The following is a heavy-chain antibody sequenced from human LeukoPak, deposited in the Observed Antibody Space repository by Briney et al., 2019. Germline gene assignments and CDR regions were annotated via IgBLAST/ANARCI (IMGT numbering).Heavy chain of an antibody. D-gene: IGHD6-6*01. J-gene: IGHJ4*02. V-gene: IGHV3-30-3*01. CDR3: ARDNRVAAGPAHFDY. Sequence: GGSLRLSCAASGFTFSSYAMHWVRQAPGKGLEWVAVISYDGSNKYYADSVKGRFTISRDNSKNTLYLQMNSLRAEDTAVYYCARDNRVAAGPAHFDYWGQGTLVTVSS. CDR2: ISYDGSNK. CDR1: GFTFSSYA.